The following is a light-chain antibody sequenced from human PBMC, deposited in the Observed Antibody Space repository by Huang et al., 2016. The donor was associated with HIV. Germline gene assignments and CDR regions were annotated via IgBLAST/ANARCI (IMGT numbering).Light chain of an antibody. Sequence: DIILSQTPLSLSVTAGRPASISCKSSQSLLHSDGKTYLYWYVQKAGHSPQLLMYEVSNRFSGVPERFSGSGSGTSFTLMISRVEAEDVGVYYCMQGIHLSSPFGGGTKIEI. CDR2: EVS. J-gene: IGKJ4*01. V-gene: IGKV2-29*02. CDR3: MQGIHLSSP. CDR1: QSLLHSDGKTY.